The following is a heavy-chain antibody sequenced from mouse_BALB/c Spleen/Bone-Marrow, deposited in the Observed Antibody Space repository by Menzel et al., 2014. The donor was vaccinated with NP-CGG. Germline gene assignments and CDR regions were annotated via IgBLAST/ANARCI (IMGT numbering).Heavy chain of an antibody. CDR3: ARRQEDYYAWFAY. CDR1: GYTFTDYH. J-gene: IGHJ3*01. V-gene: IGHV1-18*01. CDR2: INPNNGDT. Sequence: VQLKESGPEPVKPGASVKMSCKASGYTFTDYHMKWVKQSHGKSLEWIGEINPNNGDTFYSQKYKGKATLTVDKSSSTAYMQLNSLTSEDSAVYYCARRQEDYYAWFAYWGQGTLVTVSA. D-gene: IGHD1-1*01.